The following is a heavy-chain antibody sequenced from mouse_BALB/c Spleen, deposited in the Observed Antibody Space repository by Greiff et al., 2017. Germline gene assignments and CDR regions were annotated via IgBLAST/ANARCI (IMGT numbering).Heavy chain of an antibody. CDR3: ARSSGSSPWFAY. CDR2: IYPGDGDT. V-gene: IGHV1-87*01. CDR1: GYTFTSYW. D-gene: IGHD1-1*01. J-gene: IGHJ3*01. Sequence: QVQLKQSGAELARPGASVKLSCKASGYTFTSYWMQWVKQRPGQGLEWIGAIYPGDGDTRYTQKFKGKATLTADKSSSTAYMQLSSLASEDSAVYYCARSSGSSPWFAYWGQGTLVTVSA.